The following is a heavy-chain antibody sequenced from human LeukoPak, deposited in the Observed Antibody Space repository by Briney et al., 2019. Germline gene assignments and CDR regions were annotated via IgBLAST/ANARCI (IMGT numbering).Heavy chain of an antibody. D-gene: IGHD6-19*01. CDR2: IYYSGST. Sequence: SETLSLTCTVSGGSISSSSYYWGWIRQPPGKGLEWIGSIYYSGSTYYNPSLKSRVTISVDTSKNQFSLKLSSVTAADTAVYYCARDSGIAVAGTLGQRKYYYYMDVWGKGTTVTISS. V-gene: IGHV4-39*07. J-gene: IGHJ6*03. CDR1: GGSISSSSYY. CDR3: ARDSGIAVAGTLGQRKYYYYMDV.